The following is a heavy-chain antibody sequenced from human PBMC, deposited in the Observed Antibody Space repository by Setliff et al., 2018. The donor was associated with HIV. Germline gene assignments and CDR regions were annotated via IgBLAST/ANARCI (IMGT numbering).Heavy chain of an antibody. J-gene: IGHJ5*02. V-gene: IGHV4-34*01. CDR1: GGSFSGYY. Sequence: PSETLSLTCAVYGGSFSGYYWSWNRQPPGKGLEWIGEIYHSGSINHNPSLRSRVIISVDTSKNQFSLKLSSVTAADTAVYYCATYADRESNRFDPWGQGILVTVSS. D-gene: IGHD3-10*01. CDR3: ATYADRESNRFDP. CDR2: IYHSGSI.